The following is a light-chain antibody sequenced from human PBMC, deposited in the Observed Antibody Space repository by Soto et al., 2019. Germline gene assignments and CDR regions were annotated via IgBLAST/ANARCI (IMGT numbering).Light chain of an antibody. V-gene: IGLV1-40*01. CDR3: QSYDSSLSAF. CDR1: SSNIGAGYD. CDR2: GNS. J-gene: IGLJ1*01. Sequence: LPQPPSVSGAPGQRVTIYCTGSSSNIGAGYDVHWYQQLPGTAPKLLIYGNSNRPSGVPDRFSGSKSGTSASLAITGLQAEDEADYYCQSYDSSLSAFFGTGTKVTVL.